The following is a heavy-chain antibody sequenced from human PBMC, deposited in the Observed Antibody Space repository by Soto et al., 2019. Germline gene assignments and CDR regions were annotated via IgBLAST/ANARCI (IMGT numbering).Heavy chain of an antibody. J-gene: IGHJ4*01. D-gene: IGHD2-21*02. CDR3: ARLPKGSVVTG. CDR1: GFSFRDHS. V-gene: IGHV3-48*02. CDR2: ISSSSENI. Sequence: VGSLRLSCVGSGFSFRDHSMNWVRQPPGKGLQWISYISSSSENIYYADSVKGRLTVSRDNAKNTLFLQMNSLRDDDSAIYYCARLPKGSVVTGWGQGSLVTVSS.